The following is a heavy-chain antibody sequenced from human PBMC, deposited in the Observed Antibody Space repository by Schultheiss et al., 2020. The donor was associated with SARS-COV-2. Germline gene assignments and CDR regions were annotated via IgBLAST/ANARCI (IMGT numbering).Heavy chain of an antibody. CDR2: IIPIFGTA. Sequence: SVKVSCKASGGTFSSYAISWVRQAPGQGLEWMGRIIPIFGTANYAQKFQGRVTITADKSTSTAHMELWSLRSDDTAVYYCARDLGLAVAPRSDYWGQGTLVTVSS. J-gene: IGHJ4*02. CDR1: GGTFSSYA. CDR3: ARDLGLAVAPRSDY. V-gene: IGHV1-69*06. D-gene: IGHD6-19*01.